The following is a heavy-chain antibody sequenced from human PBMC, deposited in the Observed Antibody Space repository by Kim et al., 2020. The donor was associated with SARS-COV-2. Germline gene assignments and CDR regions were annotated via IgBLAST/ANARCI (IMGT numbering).Heavy chain of an antibody. V-gene: IGHV3-23*01. D-gene: IGHD3-9*01. CDR3: AKVDILTGYSKSPIGDY. CDR2: ISGSGGST. J-gene: IGHJ4*02. CDR1: GFTFSSYA. Sequence: GGSLRLSCAASGFTFSSYAMSWVRQAPGKGLEWVSAISGSGGSTYYADSVKGRFTISRDNSKNTLYLQMKSLRAEDTAVYYCAKVDILTGYSKSPIGDYWGQGTLVTVSS.